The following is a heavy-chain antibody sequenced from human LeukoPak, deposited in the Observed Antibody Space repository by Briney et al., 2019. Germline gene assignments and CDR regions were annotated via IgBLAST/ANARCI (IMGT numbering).Heavy chain of an antibody. CDR3: ATDKGYHYY. J-gene: IGHJ4*02. V-gene: IGHV4-59*01. CDR1: GGSISSYY. Sequence: PSETLSLTCTVSGGSISSYYWSWIRQPPGKGLEWIGYIYYSGSTIYNPSLKSRVTISVDTSKNQFSLKLSSVTAADTAVYYCATDKGYHYYWGQGTLVTVSS. CDR2: IYYSGST. D-gene: IGHD5-12*01.